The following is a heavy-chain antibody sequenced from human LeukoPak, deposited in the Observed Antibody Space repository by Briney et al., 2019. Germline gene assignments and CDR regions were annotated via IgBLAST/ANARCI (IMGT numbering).Heavy chain of an antibody. CDR1: GGSFSGYY. CDR3: ARVTRTIGIAAAGTWIFDY. Sequence: SETLSLTCAVYGGSFSGYYWSWIRQPPGKGLGWIGEINHSGSTNYNPSLKSRVTISVDTSKNQFSLKLSSVTAADTAVYYCARVTRTIGIAAAGTWIFDYWGQGTLVAVSS. J-gene: IGHJ4*02. CDR2: INHSGST. D-gene: IGHD6-13*01. V-gene: IGHV4-34*01.